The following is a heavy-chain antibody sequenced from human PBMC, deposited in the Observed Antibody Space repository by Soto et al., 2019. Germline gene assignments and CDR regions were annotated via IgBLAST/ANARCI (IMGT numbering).Heavy chain of an antibody. CDR2: IWFDGSNQ. CDR3: VKDHCGGDCYSDPDFDY. V-gene: IGHV3-33*06. J-gene: IGHJ4*02. D-gene: IGHD2-21*02. Sequence: QVQLVESGGGVVQPGRSLRLSCAASGFSFTTYGLHWVRQAPGKGLEWVAVIWFDGSNQYYADSVKGRFTISRDNSKNILYLEMNSVRVEDTAVYYCVKDHCGGDCYSDPDFDYWGQGTLVTVSS. CDR1: GFSFTTYG.